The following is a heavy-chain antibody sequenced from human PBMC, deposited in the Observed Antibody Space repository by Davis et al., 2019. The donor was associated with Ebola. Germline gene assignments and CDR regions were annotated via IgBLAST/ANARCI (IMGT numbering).Heavy chain of an antibody. CDR2: IRSKAAGWTS. V-gene: IGHV3-15*01. CDR3: TPREP. J-gene: IGHJ5*02. Sequence: PGGSLSLSCAAYGCTFAPALLSLVPRAPCKGPEWVARIRSKAAGWTSGYAEPVKGRFTISRDDSNNMLYLQMNSLKAEDTAFYYCTPREPWGQGTRVTVSS. CDR1: GCTFAPAL.